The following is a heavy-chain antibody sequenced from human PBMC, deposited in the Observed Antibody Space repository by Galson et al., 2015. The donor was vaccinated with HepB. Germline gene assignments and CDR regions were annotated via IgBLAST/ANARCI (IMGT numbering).Heavy chain of an antibody. D-gene: IGHD3-3*01. CDR1: GFTFSSYA. V-gene: IGHV3-23*01. Sequence: SLRLSCAASGFTFSSYAMSWVRQAPGKGLEWVSAISGSGGSTYYADSVKGRFTISRDNSKNTLYLQMNSLRAEDTAVYYCAKDMGDTIFGVVTRLNYFDYWGQGTLVTVSS. CDR3: AKDMGDTIFGVVTRLNYFDY. J-gene: IGHJ4*02. CDR2: ISGSGGST.